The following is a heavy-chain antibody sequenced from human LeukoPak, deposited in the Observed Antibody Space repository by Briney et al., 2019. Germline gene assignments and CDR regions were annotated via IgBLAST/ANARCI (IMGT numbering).Heavy chain of an antibody. CDR2: INPNSGGT. CDR3: ARVGPADCSGGSCYVEVDWFDP. Sequence: ASVKVSCKASGYTFTSYYMHWVRQAPGQGLEWMGWINPNSGGTNYAQKFQGRVTMTRDTSISTAYMELSRLRSDDTAVYYCARVGPADCSGGSCYVEVDWFDPWGQGTLVTVSS. V-gene: IGHV1-2*02. J-gene: IGHJ5*02. D-gene: IGHD2-15*01. CDR1: GYTFTSYY.